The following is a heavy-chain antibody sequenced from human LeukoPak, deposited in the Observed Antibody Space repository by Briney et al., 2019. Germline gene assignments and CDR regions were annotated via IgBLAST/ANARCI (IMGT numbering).Heavy chain of an antibody. Sequence: ASVKVSCKASGYTFTSYYMHWVRQAPGQGLEWIGIITPSGGSTNYAQKFHGRVTMTRDTSTSTVSMELSSLRSEDTAVYYCARESCSSSCADYWGQGTLVTVSS. J-gene: IGHJ4*02. CDR2: ITPSGGST. CDR1: GYTFTSYY. CDR3: ARESCSSSCADY. V-gene: IGHV1-46*01. D-gene: IGHD6-6*01.